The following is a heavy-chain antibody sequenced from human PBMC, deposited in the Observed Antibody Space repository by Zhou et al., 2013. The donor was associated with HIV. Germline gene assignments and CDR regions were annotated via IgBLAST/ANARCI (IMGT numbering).Heavy chain of an antibody. J-gene: IGHJ6*02. D-gene: IGHD2-21*02. CDR3: ARWAVAVTAHNYGMDV. Sequence: QVQLVQSGAEVKTPGASVKVSCKASGYTFTNYDINWVREATGQGLEWMGWISAYNGKTNYAQKLQGRVTMTTDKSTSTAYMELRSLRSDDTAVYYCARWAVAVTAHNYGMDVWGQGTTVTVSS. CDR1: GYTFTNYD. CDR2: ISAYNGKT. V-gene: IGHV1-18*01.